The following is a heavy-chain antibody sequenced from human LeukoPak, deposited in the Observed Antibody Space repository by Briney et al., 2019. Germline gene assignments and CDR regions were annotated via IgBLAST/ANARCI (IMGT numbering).Heavy chain of an antibody. Sequence: SETLSLTCTVSGGSISSYYWSWIRQPPGKGLEGIGYIYYSGSTNYNPSLKSRVTISVDTSENQFSLKLSSVTAADTAVYYCARARDYGDYAWDSWGQGALVTVSS. V-gene: IGHV4-59*01. D-gene: IGHD4-17*01. CDR2: IYYSGST. CDR3: ARARDYGDYAWDS. J-gene: IGHJ4*02. CDR1: GGSISSYY.